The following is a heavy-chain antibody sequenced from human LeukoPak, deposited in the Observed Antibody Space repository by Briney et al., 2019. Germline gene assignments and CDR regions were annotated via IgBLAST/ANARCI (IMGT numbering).Heavy chain of an antibody. V-gene: IGHV3-30*02. CDR3: AKDLDDYGDYAIDY. CDR1: GFTFSDYS. J-gene: IGHJ4*02. Sequence: PGGSLRLSCAASGFTFSDYSMHWVRQAPGKGLNWVAFIRYDGNNKYYADSVKGRFTISRDNSKNTLYLQMNSLRAEDTAVYYCAKDLDDYGDYAIDYWGQGTLVTVSS. CDR2: IRYDGNNK. D-gene: IGHD4-17*01.